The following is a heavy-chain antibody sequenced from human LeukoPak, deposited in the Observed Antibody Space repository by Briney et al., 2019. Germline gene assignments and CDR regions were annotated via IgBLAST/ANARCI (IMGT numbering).Heavy chain of an antibody. CDR3: TRIRMQKPLDY. J-gene: IGHJ4*02. V-gene: IGHV3-49*04. CDR2: IRSKPYGGTT. Sequence: PGGPLRLSCTTSGFTFGDYGVNWVRQAPGKGREWVGFIRSKPYGGTTEYAASVKGRFTISRDDSKSIAYLQMKSLQTEDTAVYFCTRIRMQKPLDYWGQGTLVTVSS. CDR1: GFTFGDYG. D-gene: IGHD2-8*01.